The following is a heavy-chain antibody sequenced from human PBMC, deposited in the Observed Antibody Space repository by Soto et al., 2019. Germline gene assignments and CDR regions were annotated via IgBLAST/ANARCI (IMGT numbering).Heavy chain of an antibody. CDR2: ISYDGSNK. D-gene: IGHD6-6*01. CDR1: GFTFSSYA. J-gene: IGHJ5*02. CDR3: ARSGLGSSSSWFDP. Sequence: QVQLVESGGGVVQPGRSLRLSCAASGFTFSSYAMHWVRQAPGKGLEWVAVISYDGSNKYYADSVKGRFTISRDNSKNTLYLQMTSLRAEDTAVYYCARSGLGSSSSWFDPWGQGTLVTVSS. V-gene: IGHV3-30-3*01.